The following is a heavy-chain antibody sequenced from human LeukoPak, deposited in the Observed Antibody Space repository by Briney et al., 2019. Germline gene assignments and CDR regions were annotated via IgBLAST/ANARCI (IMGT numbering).Heavy chain of an antibody. CDR1: GFTFSSYA. J-gene: IGHJ3*02. CDR2: ISGSGGST. D-gene: IGHD6-6*01. Sequence: GGSLRLSCAASGFTFSSYAMSWVRQPPGKGLEWVSAISGSGGSTYYADSVKGRFTISRDNSKNTLYLQMNSLRAEDTAVYYCAKSALSSSTGDPDAFDIWGQGTMVTVSS. CDR3: AKSALSSSTGDPDAFDI. V-gene: IGHV3-23*01.